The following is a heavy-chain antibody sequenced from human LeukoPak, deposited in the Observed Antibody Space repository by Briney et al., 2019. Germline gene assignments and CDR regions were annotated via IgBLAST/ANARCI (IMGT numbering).Heavy chain of an antibody. D-gene: IGHD4-23*01. Sequence: GGSLRLSCAASGFTFNSYAMSWVRQAPGKGLEWVSAIVGDTVTFYTDSAKGRFTISRDNSKNTLYLQMSGLRAEDTAIYYCAKGSAQWELYDYWGQGTLVTVSS. CDR1: GFTFNSYA. J-gene: IGHJ4*02. CDR3: AKGSAQWELYDY. CDR2: IVGDTVT. V-gene: IGHV3-23*01.